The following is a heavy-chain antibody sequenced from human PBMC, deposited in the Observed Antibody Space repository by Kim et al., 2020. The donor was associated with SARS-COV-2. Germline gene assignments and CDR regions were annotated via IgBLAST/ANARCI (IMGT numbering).Heavy chain of an antibody. J-gene: IGHJ6*02. D-gene: IGHD2-2*01. Sequence: SETLSLTCTVSGGSISSYYWSWIRQPPGKGLEWIGYIYYSGSTNYNPSLKSRVTISVDTSKNQFSLKLSSVTAADTAVYYCARALRYCSSTSCYAHYYYGMDVWGQGTTVTVSS. CDR1: GGSISSYY. CDR3: ARALRYCSSTSCYAHYYYGMDV. V-gene: IGHV4-59*01. CDR2: IYYSGST.